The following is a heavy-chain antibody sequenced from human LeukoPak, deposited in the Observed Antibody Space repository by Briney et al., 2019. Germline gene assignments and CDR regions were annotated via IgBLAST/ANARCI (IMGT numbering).Heavy chain of an antibody. CDR3: AKPFLAAGTSDYFDY. CDR1: GFTFSSYS. CDR2: ISSSSSYI. V-gene: IGHV3-21*01. J-gene: IGHJ4*02. D-gene: IGHD6-13*01. Sequence: PGGSLRLSCAASGFTFSSYSMNWVRQAPGKGLEWVSSISSSSSYIYYADSVRGRFTISRDNAKNSLYLQMNSLRAEDTAVYYCAKPFLAAGTSDYFDYWGQGTLVTVSS.